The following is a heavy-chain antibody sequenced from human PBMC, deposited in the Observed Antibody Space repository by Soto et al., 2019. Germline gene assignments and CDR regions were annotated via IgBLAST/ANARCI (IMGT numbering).Heavy chain of an antibody. CDR1: GGSISSSSYY. V-gene: IGHV4-39*01. CDR2: IYYSGST. D-gene: IGHD3-9*01. Sequence: SETLSLTCTVSGGSISSSSYYWGWIRQPPGKGLEWIGSIYYSGSTYYNPSLKSRVTISVDTSKNQFSLKLSSVTAADTVVYYCVRLRYFDWSLPGIGGYWGQGTLVTVSS. J-gene: IGHJ4*02. CDR3: VRLRYFDWSLPGIGGY.